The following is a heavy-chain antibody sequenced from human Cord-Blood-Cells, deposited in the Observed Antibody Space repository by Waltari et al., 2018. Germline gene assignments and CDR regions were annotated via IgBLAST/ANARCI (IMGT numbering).Heavy chain of an antibody. CDR3: ARDGYCSSTSCYYYYYMDV. CDR1: GFTFSSYW. Sequence: EVQLVESGGGLVQPGGSLRLSCAASGFTFSSYWMSWVRQAPGKGLEWVANIKQDGSEKYYVDSGKGRFTISRDNAKNSLYLQMNSLRAEDTAVYYCARDGYCSSTSCYYYYYMDVWGKGTTVTVSS. V-gene: IGHV3-7*01. J-gene: IGHJ6*03. D-gene: IGHD2-2*03. CDR2: IKQDGSEK.